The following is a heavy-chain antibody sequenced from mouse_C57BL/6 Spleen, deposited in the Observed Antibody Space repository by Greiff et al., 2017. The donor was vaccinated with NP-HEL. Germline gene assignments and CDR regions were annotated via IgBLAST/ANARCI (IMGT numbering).Heavy chain of an antibody. D-gene: IGHD3-2*02. Sequence: QVQLQQSGAELVRPGTSVKVSCKASGYAFTNYLIEWVKQRPGQGLEWIGVINPGSGGTNYNEKFKGKATLTADKSSSTAYMQLSSLTSEDSAVYFCARSGDSSGQFDYWGQGTTLTVSS. J-gene: IGHJ2*01. CDR1: GYAFTNYL. CDR2: INPGSGGT. V-gene: IGHV1-54*01. CDR3: ARSGDSSGQFDY.